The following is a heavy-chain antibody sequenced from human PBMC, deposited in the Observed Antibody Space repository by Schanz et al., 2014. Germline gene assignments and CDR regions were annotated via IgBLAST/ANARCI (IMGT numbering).Heavy chain of an antibody. V-gene: IGHV4-59*01. CDR1: GGSINNFY. D-gene: IGHD6-13*01. Sequence: QLQLQESGPGLVKPSETLSLTCTVSGGSINNFYWSWIRQPPGKGLEWIGYIYHTGMTNYNPSLKSRVTLSVDTSKNQFSLQLRSVSAADTAVYYCAREEGSTWYTQHFAFWGLGTLVTVSS. CDR2: IYHTGMT. J-gene: IGHJ4*02. CDR3: AREEGSTWYTQHFAF.